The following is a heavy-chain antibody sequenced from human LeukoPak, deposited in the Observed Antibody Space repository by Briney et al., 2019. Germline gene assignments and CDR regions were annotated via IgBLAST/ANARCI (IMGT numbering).Heavy chain of an antibody. CDR2: IYYSGST. D-gene: IGHD3-22*01. J-gene: IGHJ4*02. V-gene: IGHV4-39*01. CDR1: GGSLSSGGYY. Sequence: SETLSLTCTVSGGSLSSGGYYWGWVRQPPGTGLEWIGSIYYSGSTYYNPSLKSRVTISVDTSKNQYSLKLSSVTAADTAVYYCARHVRKRTKEYITMIVDGKYYFDYWGQGTLVTVSS. CDR3: ARHVRKRTKEYITMIVDGKYYFDY.